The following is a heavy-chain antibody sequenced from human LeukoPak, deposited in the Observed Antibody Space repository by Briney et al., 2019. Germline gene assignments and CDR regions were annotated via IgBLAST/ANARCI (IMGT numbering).Heavy chain of an antibody. D-gene: IGHD6-19*01. CDR2: ISSGGSSI. V-gene: IGHV3-11*01. Sequence: GGSLRLSCAVSGFTFSDYHMSWIRQAPGKGLEWVSYISSGGSSISHADSVKGRFTISRDNAENTLYLQMNSLRAEDTAVYYCAKDIRSSGWSKYSDYWGQGTLVTVSS. J-gene: IGHJ4*02. CDR3: AKDIRSSGWSKYSDY. CDR1: GFTFSDYH.